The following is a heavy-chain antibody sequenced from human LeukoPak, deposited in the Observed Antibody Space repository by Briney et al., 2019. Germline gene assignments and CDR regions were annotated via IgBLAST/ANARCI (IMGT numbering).Heavy chain of an antibody. Sequence: GGSLSLSCAASGFTFNNFAMHWDRQPPGKGLEWVSGIRWNSGSIGYADSVKGRCTISRDNAKSSLYLQMNSLGAEDVALYYCAKGRGTQQLAALDFWGQGTRVTVSS. D-gene: IGHD6-13*01. J-gene: IGHJ4*02. CDR2: IRWNSGSI. V-gene: IGHV3-9*03. CDR1: GFTFNNFA. CDR3: AKGRGTQQLAALDF.